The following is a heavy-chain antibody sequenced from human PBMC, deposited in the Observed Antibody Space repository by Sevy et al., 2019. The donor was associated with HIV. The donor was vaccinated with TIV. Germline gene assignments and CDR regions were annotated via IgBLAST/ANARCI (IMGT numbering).Heavy chain of an antibody. CDR3: ARGIASAVLDY. J-gene: IGHJ4*02. V-gene: IGHV3-48*02. D-gene: IGHD6-13*01. CDR1: GFTFSSYA. CDR2: ITSSRTTI. Sequence: GSLRLSCAASGFTFSSYAMNWVRQAPGKGLEWVSSITSSRTTIYYADSVKGRLTISRDKAKASVYLQMNSLRDEDTAVYYCARGIASAVLDYWGQGTLVTVSS.